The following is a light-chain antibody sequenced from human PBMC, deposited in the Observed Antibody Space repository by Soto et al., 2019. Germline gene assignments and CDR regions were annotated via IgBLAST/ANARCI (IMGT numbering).Light chain of an antibody. J-gene: IGLJ3*02. Sequence: QSVLTQPASVSGSPGQSITISCTGTSSDVGSYNLVSWYQQHPGKAPKLMIYEGSKRPSGVSNRFSGSKSGNTASLTISGLQAEDGADYYCCSYAGSSTPWVFGGGTKVTVL. CDR1: SSDVGSYNL. CDR3: CSYAGSSTPWV. V-gene: IGLV2-23*01. CDR2: EGS.